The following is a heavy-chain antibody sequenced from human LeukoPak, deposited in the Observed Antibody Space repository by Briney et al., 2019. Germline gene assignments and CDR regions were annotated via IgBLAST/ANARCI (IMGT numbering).Heavy chain of an antibody. CDR2: IYYSGST. CDR3: ASSAYRYFDL. Sequence: PSETLSLTCTVSGVSIRSYYWSWIRQPPGKGLEWIGYIYYSGSTNYNPSLKSRVTISVDTSKNQFSLKLSSVTAADTAVYYCASSAYRYFDLWGRGTLVAVSS. CDR1: GVSIRSYY. J-gene: IGHJ2*01. V-gene: IGHV4-59*01.